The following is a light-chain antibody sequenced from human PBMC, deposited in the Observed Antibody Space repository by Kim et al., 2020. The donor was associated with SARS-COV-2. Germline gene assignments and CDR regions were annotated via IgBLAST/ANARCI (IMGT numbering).Light chain of an antibody. J-gene: IGKJ4*01. CDR3: QQFNDYPVT. V-gene: IGKV1D-13*01. CDR2: DAS. CDR1: QGISSA. Sequence: GERVTITCRASQGISSALAWYQQKPGKAPNLLIYDASNLKSGVPSRFSGSGSGTDFTLTISSLQPDDFATYYCQQFNDYPVTFGGGTKLEI.